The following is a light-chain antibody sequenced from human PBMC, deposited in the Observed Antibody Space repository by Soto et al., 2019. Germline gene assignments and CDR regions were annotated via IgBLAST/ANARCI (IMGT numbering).Light chain of an antibody. CDR1: TSNIGSNA. V-gene: IGLV1-44*01. J-gene: IGLJ7*01. Sequence: QAVVTQPPASSGTPGQRVTISCSGSTSNIGSNAVNWYRQLPGTAPKLLMYNNDQRPSGVPNRLSGSQSGTSASLAITGLQSEDEADYYCAAWDDSLNGWVFGGGTQLTVL. CDR3: AAWDDSLNGWV. CDR2: NND.